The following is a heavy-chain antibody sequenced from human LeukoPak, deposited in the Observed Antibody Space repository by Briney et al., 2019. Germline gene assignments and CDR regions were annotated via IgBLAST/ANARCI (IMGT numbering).Heavy chain of an antibody. CDR1: GGTFSSYA. V-gene: IGHV1-69*13. CDR3: ARVGMGYYYDSSGYYGAFDI. D-gene: IGHD3-22*01. J-gene: IGHJ3*02. CDR2: IIPIFGTA. Sequence: SVKVSCKASGGTFSSYAISWVRQAPGQGLEWMGGIIPIFGTANYAQKFQGRVTITADESTSTAYMELSSLRSEDTAVYYCARVGMGYYYDSSGYYGAFDIWGQGTMVTVSS.